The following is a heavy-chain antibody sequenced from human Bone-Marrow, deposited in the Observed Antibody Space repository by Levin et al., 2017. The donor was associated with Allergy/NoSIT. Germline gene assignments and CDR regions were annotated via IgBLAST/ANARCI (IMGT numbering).Heavy chain of an antibody. CDR1: GGSFSGYY. J-gene: IGHJ4*02. CDR3: ANLQQLRGDS. CDR2: INHAGST. Sequence: PSETLSLTCGVYGGSFSGYYWSWIRQSPGKGLEWIGEINHAGSTRYTPSLKSRVTISIDTSKNQFSLRLSSVTVADTAVYYCANLQQLRGDSWGQGTQVTVSS. V-gene: IGHV4-34*01. D-gene: IGHD1-1*01.